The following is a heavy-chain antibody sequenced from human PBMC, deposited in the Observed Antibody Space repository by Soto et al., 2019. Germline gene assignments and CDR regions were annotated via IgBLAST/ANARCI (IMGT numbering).Heavy chain of an antibody. V-gene: IGHV3-33*01. CDR3: AREDYGDSHDY. Sequence: QVQLVESGGGVVQPGRSLRLSCAASGFTFSNYGMHWVRQAPGKGLEWVAVIWYDGSNKYYADSVKGRFTISRDNSKNTLYRQMNSRRAEDTAVYYCAREDYGDSHDYWGQGTLVTVSS. CDR2: IWYDGSNK. D-gene: IGHD4-17*01. J-gene: IGHJ4*02. CDR1: GFTFSNYG.